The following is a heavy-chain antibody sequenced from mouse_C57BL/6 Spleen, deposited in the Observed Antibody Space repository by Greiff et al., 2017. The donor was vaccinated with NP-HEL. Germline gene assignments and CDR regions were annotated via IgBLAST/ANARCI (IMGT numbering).Heavy chain of an antibody. CDR2: ISYDGSN. CDR3: ARDRYFDY. V-gene: IGHV3-6*01. CDR1: GYSITSGYY. J-gene: IGHJ2*01. Sequence: EVQLVESGPGLVKPSQSLSLTCSVTGYSITSGYYWNWIRQFPGNKLEWMGYISYDGSNNSNPSLKNRISITRDTSKNQFFLKLNSVTTEDTATYYCARDRYFDYWGQGTTLTVSS.